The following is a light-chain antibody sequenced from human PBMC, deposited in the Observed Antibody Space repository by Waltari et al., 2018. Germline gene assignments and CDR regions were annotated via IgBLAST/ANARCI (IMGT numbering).Light chain of an antibody. CDR2: WAS. CDR1: QSVLYSSDNRNY. Sequence: DIVMTQSPDSLAVSLGERATINCKSSQSVLYSSDNRNYLAWYQQKPGQPPNLLIYWASTRESGVPDRFSDSGSGTDFTLTISSLQAEDVAVYYCQQYYITPLSFGGGTKVEIK. V-gene: IGKV4-1*01. J-gene: IGKJ4*01. CDR3: QQYYITPLS.